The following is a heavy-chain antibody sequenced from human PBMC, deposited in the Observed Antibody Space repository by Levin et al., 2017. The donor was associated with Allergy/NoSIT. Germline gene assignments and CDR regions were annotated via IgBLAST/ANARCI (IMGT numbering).Heavy chain of an antibody. V-gene: IGHV3-49*04. CDR3: ARGGPPNYDYNWGSYRDGNFDY. Sequence: GESLKISCTGSGFTFGDYAMSWVHQAPGKGLEWVGFIRNKAHGETTEYAASVKGRLTISRDDSKSIAYLQMNSLKTEDTAVYFCARGGPPNYDYNWGSYRDGNFDYWGQGTLVTVSS. J-gene: IGHJ4*02. CDR1: GFTFGDYA. D-gene: IGHD3-16*02. CDR2: IRNKAHGETT.